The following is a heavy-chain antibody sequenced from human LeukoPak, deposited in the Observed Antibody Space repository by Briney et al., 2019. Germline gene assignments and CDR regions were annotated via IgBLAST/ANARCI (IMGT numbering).Heavy chain of an antibody. V-gene: IGHV1-46*01. CDR2: INPSGGST. Sequence: GASVKVSCKASGYTFTSYYMHWVRQAPGQGLEWMGIINPSGGSTSYAQKFQGRVTMTRDTSTSTVYMELSSLRSEDTAVYYCARGYDSSGYYLIQPFDYWGQGTLVTVSS. CDR1: GYTFTSYY. D-gene: IGHD3-22*01. CDR3: ARGYDSSGYYLIQPFDY. J-gene: IGHJ4*02.